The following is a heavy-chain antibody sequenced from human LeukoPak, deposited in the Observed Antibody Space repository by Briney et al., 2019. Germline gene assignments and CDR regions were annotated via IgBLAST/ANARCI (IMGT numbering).Heavy chain of an antibody. CDR1: GLTFTNHG. J-gene: IGHJ4*02. V-gene: IGHV3-30*02. D-gene: IGHD4-23*01. Sequence: GGSLRLSCVTSGLTFTNHGFHWLRQAADKGLEWVAFVRNDGFDTYHSNSVKGRFSISRDDSKNTVYLQMNSLRGEDTALYYCARDRGKDYFGDWGQGTQVTVSS. CDR2: VRNDGFDT. CDR3: ARDRGKDYFGD.